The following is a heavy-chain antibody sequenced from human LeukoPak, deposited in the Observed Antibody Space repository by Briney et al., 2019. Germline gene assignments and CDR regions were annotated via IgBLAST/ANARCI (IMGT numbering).Heavy chain of an antibody. D-gene: IGHD4/OR15-4a*01. J-gene: IGHJ6*02. V-gene: IGHV1-8*01. Sequence: ASVKVSCKASGCTFTSYDINWVRQATGQGLEWMGWMNPNSGNTGYAQKFQGRVTMTRNTSISTAYMELSSLRSEDTAVYYCASFRGAIPDYYYYGMDVWGQGTTVTVSS. CDR2: MNPNSGNT. CDR1: GCTFTSYD. CDR3: ASFRGAIPDYYYYGMDV.